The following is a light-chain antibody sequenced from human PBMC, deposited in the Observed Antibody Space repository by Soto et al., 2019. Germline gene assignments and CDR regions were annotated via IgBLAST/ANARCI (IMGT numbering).Light chain of an antibody. CDR1: SGDAGNYDL. V-gene: IGLV2-23*02. J-gene: IGLJ3*02. Sequence: QSVLTQPASVSGSPGQSITISCSGSSGDAGNYDLVSWYQQIPGKAPQLMIFEVSRRPSRVSDRFSGSKSGNTASLTISGLQAEDEGDFYCCSYAGNGAWVFGGGTKLTVL. CDR3: CSYAGNGAWV. CDR2: EVS.